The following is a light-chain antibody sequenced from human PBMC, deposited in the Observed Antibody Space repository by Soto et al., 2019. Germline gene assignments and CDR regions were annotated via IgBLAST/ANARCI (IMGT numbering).Light chain of an antibody. J-gene: IGKJ1*01. V-gene: IGKV3-20*01. CDR1: QSVSSSY. CDR3: QQYGSSPRT. Sequence: EIVLTQSPGTLSLSPGERATLSCRASQSVSSSYLAWYQQKPGQAPRLLIYGASSRATGIPDRFSGSGSGTDFTLTISRLEPEDFEVYSCQQYGSSPRTFGQGTKVDIK. CDR2: GAS.